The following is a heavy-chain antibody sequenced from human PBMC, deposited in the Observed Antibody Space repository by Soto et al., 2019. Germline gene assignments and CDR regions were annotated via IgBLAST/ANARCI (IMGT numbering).Heavy chain of an antibody. V-gene: IGHV3-7*04. J-gene: IGHJ4*02. D-gene: IGHD3-10*01. CDR1: GFTFSIYW. Sequence: EMQLVDSGGGLVQPGDSLRLSCAASGFTFSIYWMAWVRQAPGKGLEWVANIKEDGSEYTYADSVRGRFTISRDNAKNSLYLQINSLRVEDTAVYYGARETHYYAAWGQGTLVTVSS. CDR3: ARETHYYAA. CDR2: IKEDGSEY.